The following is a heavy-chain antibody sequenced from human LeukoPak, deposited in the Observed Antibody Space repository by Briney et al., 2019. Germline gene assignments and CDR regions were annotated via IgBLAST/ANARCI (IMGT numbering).Heavy chain of an antibody. CDR3: ARDLYGTGVFDY. V-gene: IGHV3-53*01. Sequence: GGSLRLSCAASGFTVSSNYMSWVRQAPGKGLEWVSVIYSGGSTYYADSVKGRFTISRDNSKNTLYLQMNSLRAEDTAVYYCARDLYGTGVFDYWGQGTLVTVSS. D-gene: IGHD1-1*01. J-gene: IGHJ4*02. CDR2: IYSGGST. CDR1: GFTVSSNY.